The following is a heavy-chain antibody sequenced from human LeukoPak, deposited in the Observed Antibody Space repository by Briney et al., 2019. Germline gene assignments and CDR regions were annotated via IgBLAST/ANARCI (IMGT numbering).Heavy chain of an antibody. D-gene: IGHD3-16*01. Sequence: ASVTVSCKASGYTFTGYYIHWVRQAPGQGLEWMGWINPISGGTNYAQKFQGRVTMTRDTSISTAYMEMSRLKSDDTAVYYCARGDGAYYCDYWGQGTLVTVSS. CDR1: GYTFTGYY. CDR3: ARGDGAYYCDY. V-gene: IGHV1-2*02. CDR2: INPISGGT. J-gene: IGHJ4*02.